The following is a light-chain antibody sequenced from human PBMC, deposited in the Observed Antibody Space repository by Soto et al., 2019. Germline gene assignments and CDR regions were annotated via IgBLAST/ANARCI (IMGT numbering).Light chain of an antibody. J-gene: IGLJ3*02. V-gene: IGLV2-11*01. CDR1: SSDVGDYSY. CDR3: CSFAGSYTSWV. Sequence: QSVLTQPRSVSGSPGQSVTISCTGTSSDVGDYSYVSWYQQCPGKAPKLVTYDVSKRPSGVPDRFSGSKSGNTASLTISGLQAEDEAEYYCCSFAGSYTSWVFGGGTTLTVL. CDR2: DVS.